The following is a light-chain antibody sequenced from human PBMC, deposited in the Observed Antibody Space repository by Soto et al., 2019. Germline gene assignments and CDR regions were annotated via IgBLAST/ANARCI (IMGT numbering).Light chain of an antibody. CDR1: QSVLYSSNNKNY. J-gene: IGKJ4*01. CDR3: QQYYSVPLT. Sequence: DIVMTQSPDSLAVSLGERATINCRSSQSVLYSSNNKNYLAWYQQKPGQPPKLLMYWASTRESGVPDRFSGSGSGTGFTLTISSLQAEDVAVYYCQQYYSVPLTFGGGTKVEIK. CDR2: WAS. V-gene: IGKV4-1*01.